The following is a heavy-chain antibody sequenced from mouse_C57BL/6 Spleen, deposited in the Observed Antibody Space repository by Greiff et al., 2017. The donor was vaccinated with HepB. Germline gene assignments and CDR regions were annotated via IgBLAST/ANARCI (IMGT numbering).Heavy chain of an antibody. D-gene: IGHD2-1*01. J-gene: IGHJ4*01. Sequence: QVQLQQSGAELVMPGASVKLSCKASGYTFTSYWMHWVKQRPGQGLEWIGEIDPSDSYTNYNQKFKGKSTLTVDKSSSTAYMQLSSLTSEDSAVYYCARGNYPPMDYWGQGTSVTVSS. CDR3: ARGNYPPMDY. V-gene: IGHV1-69*01. CDR2: IDPSDSYT. CDR1: GYTFTSYW.